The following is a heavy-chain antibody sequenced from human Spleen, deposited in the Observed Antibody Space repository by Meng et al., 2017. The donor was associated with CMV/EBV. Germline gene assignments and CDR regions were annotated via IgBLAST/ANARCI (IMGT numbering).Heavy chain of an antibody. J-gene: IGHJ6*02. CDR3: ARDYLLTGFVGCMDV. V-gene: IGHV3-74*01. D-gene: IGHD3-9*01. Sequence: GESLKISCAVSGFTFSSHWMHWVRQAPGKGLEWVSRINSDGSTTSYADSVKGRFTISRDNAKNTLYLQMNSLRAEDTAVYYCARDYLLTGFVGCMDVWGRGTTVTVS. CDR1: GFTFSSHW. CDR2: INSDGSTT.